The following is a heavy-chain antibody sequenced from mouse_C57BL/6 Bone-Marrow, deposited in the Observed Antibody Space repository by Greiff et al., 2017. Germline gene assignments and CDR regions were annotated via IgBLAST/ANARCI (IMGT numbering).Heavy chain of an antibody. CDR1: GYTFTSYG. D-gene: IGHD1-1*01. Sequence: QVQLQQSGAELARPGASVKLSCKASGYTFTSYGISWVKQRTGQGLEWIGEIYPRSGNTYYNEKFKGKATLTADKSSSTAYMQLSSLTSEDSAVYFCASPLITTVVDWYFDVWGTGTTVTVSS. J-gene: IGHJ1*03. V-gene: IGHV1-81*01. CDR2: IYPRSGNT. CDR3: ASPLITTVVDWYFDV.